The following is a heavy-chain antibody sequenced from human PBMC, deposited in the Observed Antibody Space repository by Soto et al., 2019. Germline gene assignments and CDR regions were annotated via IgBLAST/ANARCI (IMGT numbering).Heavy chain of an antibody. CDR3: ARAQGTAARIDP. CDR1: GGSISSGGSY. J-gene: IGHJ5*02. CDR2: IHYSGST. Sequence: SETLSLTCTVSGGSISSGGSYWSWIRQHPGKGLEWIGYIHYSGSTYYNPSLKSRVTISVDTSKNQFSLKLNSVTAADTAVYYCARAQGTAARIDPWGQGTLVTVSS. V-gene: IGHV4-31*03. D-gene: IGHD6-6*01.